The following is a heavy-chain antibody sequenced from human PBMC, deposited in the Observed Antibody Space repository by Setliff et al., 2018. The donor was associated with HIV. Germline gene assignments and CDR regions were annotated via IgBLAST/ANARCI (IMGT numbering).Heavy chain of an antibody. Sequence: ASVKVSCKAFGYTFTGYFIHWVRQAPGQGLEWMGQINPNRGDTKSHHKFADRLIMSRDTSLTTVYMELTSLRSDDTAVYYCARVSSFNKIIREAFDIWGQGTLVTVS. CDR3: ARVSSFNKIIREAFDI. D-gene: IGHD3-10*01. V-gene: IGHV1-2*06. J-gene: IGHJ3*02. CDR2: INPNRGDT. CDR1: GYTFTGYF.